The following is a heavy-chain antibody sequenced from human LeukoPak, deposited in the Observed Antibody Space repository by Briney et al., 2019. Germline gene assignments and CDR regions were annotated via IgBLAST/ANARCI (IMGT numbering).Heavy chain of an antibody. V-gene: IGHV3-20*04. CDR3: ARGGIPMIVGDYYYGMDV. J-gene: IGHJ6*02. Sequence: GGSLRLSCAASGFTFSSFAMSWVRQAPGKGLEWVSGINWNGGSTGYADSVKGRFTISRDNAKNSLYLQMNSLRAEDTALYYCARGGIPMIVGDYYYGMDVWGQGTTVTVSS. CDR2: INWNGGST. CDR1: GFTFSSFA. D-gene: IGHD3-22*01.